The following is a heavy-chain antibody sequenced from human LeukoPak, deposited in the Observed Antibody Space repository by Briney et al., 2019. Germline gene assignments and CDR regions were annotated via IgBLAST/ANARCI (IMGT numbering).Heavy chain of an antibody. CDR2: INSDGSST. J-gene: IGHJ4*02. D-gene: IGHD3-16*02. CDR1: GFTFSSYW. V-gene: IGHV3-74*01. CDR3: ARDLDVWGSYRQYYFDY. Sequence: GGSLRLSCAVSGFTFSSYWMHWVRQVPGKGLVWVSRINSDGSSTSYADSVKGRFTISRDNAKNTLYLQMNSLRAEDTAVYYCARDLDVWGSYRQYYFDYWGQGTLVTVSS.